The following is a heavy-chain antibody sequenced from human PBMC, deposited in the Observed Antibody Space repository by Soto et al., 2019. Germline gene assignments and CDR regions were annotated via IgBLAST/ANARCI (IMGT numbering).Heavy chain of an antibody. V-gene: IGHV3-20*01. Sequence: EVQLVESGGGVVRPGGSLRLSCAASGFTYDDYGLSWVRQAPGKGLEWVSGINWTGGRTGYADSVKGRFPISRDNAKNSLYLQMNSLRAEDTALYHCARARYCSATSCYAFEYWGQGTLVTVSS. CDR1: GFTYDDYG. CDR3: ARARYCSATSCYAFEY. CDR2: INWTGGRT. J-gene: IGHJ4*02. D-gene: IGHD2-2*01.